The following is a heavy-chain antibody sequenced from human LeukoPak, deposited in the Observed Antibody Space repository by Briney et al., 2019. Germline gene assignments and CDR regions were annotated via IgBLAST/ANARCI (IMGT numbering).Heavy chain of an antibody. J-gene: IGHJ4*02. D-gene: IGHD6-19*01. CDR2: INPNSGGT. CDR1: GHTFTGYY. CDR3: AWGQWLDY. V-gene: IGHV1-2*06. Sequence: ASVKVSCKASGHTFTGYYMHWVRQAPGQGLEWMGRINPNSGGTNYAQKFQGRVTMTRDTSISTAYMDLSRLTSDDTALYYCAWGQWLDYWGQGTLVTVSS.